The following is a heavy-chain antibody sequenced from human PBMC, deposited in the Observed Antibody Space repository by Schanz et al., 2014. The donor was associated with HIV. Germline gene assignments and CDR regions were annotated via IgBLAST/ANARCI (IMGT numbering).Heavy chain of an antibody. J-gene: IGHJ4*02. V-gene: IGHV3-53*02. CDR3: ASTRERYSGATSGFDY. CDR1: GFTISSNY. CDR2: VYIGDST. Sequence: EVQLVETGGGLIQPGGSLRLSCAVSGFTISSNYMSWVRQAPGKGLEWVSVVYIGDSTFYANSVKGRFTISRDDSKNTLYLQMNSLRAEDTAVYYCASTRERYSGATSGFDYWGQGTLVTVST. D-gene: IGHD1-26*01.